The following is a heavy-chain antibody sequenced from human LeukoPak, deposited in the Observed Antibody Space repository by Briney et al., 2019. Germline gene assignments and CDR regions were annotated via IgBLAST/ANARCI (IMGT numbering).Heavy chain of an antibody. CDR1: GYTFTGYY. V-gene: IGHV1-2*06. CDR3: AASTTVTTYFNFDY. Sequence: ASVKVSRKASGYTFTGYYMHWVRQAPGQGLEWMGRINPNSGGTNYAQKFQGRVTMTRDTSISTAYMELSRLRSDDTAVYYCAASTTVTTYFNFDYWGQGTLVTVSS. CDR2: INPNSGGT. D-gene: IGHD4-17*01. J-gene: IGHJ4*02.